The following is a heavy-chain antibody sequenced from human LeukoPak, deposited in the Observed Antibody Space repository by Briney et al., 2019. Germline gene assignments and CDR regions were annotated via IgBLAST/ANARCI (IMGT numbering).Heavy chain of an antibody. Sequence: PSETLSLTCTVSGGSISGYYWSWIRQPAGKGLEWIGRISGSGSADYNPSLKSRVTMSVDKSKNQFSLKLSSVTAADTAVYYCARVLGYYDFWSGYPLSRNAFDIWGQGTMVTVSS. J-gene: IGHJ3*02. D-gene: IGHD3-3*01. CDR2: ISGSGSA. CDR3: ARVLGYYDFWSGYPLSRNAFDI. CDR1: GGSISGYY. V-gene: IGHV4-4*07.